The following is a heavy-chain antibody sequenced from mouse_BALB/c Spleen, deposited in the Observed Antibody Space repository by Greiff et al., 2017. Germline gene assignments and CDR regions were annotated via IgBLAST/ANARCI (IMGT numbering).Heavy chain of an antibody. D-gene: IGHD2-4*01. V-gene: IGHV5-6-3*01. CDR2: INSNGGST. CDR3: ARDAYYDYEGAY. Sequence: EVQRVESGGGLVQPGGSLKLSCAASGFTFSSYGMSWVRQTPDKRLELVATINSNGGSTYYPDSVKGRFTISRDNAKNTLYLQMSSLKSEDTAMYYCARDAYYDYEGAYWGQGTLVTVSA. J-gene: IGHJ3*01. CDR1: GFTFSSYG.